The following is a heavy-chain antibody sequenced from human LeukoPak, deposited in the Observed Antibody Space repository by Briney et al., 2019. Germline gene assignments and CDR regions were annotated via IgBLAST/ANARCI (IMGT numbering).Heavy chain of an antibody. CDR3: ARVSVDDCSSTSCYFSRGAKSNYYYYMDV. D-gene: IGHD2-2*01. V-gene: IGHV4-34*01. J-gene: IGHJ6*03. CDR1: GGSFSGYY. Sequence: WETLSLTCAVYGGSFSGYYWSGIRQSPGKGLEWIGEINHSGSTNYNPSLKSRVTISVDTSKIQFSLQLSSVTAADTAVYYWARVSVDDCSSTSCYFSRGAKSNYYYYMDVWGKGTTVTVSS. CDR2: INHSGST.